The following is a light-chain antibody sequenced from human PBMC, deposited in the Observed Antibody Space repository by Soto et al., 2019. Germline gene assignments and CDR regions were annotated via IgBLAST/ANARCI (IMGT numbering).Light chain of an antibody. V-gene: IGKV1-33*01. CDR2: DAS. CDR3: QQYDNLPLT. Sequence: DIQMTQSPSSLSASVGDRFTITCQAIQDIKKYLNWYQQKSGKAPKLLIYDASDLETGVPSRFSGSGSGTDFTFTINSLQPEDIATYYCQQYDNLPLTFGGGTKVDIK. J-gene: IGKJ4*01. CDR1: QDIKKY.